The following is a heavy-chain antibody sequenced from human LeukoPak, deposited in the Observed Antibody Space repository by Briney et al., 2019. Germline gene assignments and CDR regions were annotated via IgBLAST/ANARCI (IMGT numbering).Heavy chain of an antibody. V-gene: IGHV4-39*07. CDR1: GGSISSSSYY. J-gene: IGHJ2*01. Sequence: SETLSLTCTVSGGSISSSSYYWGWIRQPPGKGLEWIGSIYYSGSTYYNPSLKSRVTISVDTSKNQFSLKLSSVTAADTAVYYCARDCFPYYFDLWGRGTLVTVSS. CDR3: ARDCFPYYFDL. D-gene: IGHD2-21*01. CDR2: IYYSGST.